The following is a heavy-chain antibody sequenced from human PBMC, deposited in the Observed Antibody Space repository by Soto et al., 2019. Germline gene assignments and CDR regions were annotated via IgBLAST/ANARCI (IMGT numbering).Heavy chain of an antibody. CDR3: ARCGIRGYCLY. CDR1: GGSFSGYY. D-gene: IGHD2-15*01. J-gene: IGHJ4*02. Sequence: QVQLQQWGAGLLKPSETLSLTCAVYGGSFSGYYWSWIRQPPGKGLEWIGEINHSGSTNYNPSLKSRVTISVDTSKNQFSLKLSSVTAADTAVYYCARCGIRGYCLYWGQGTLVTVSS. CDR2: INHSGST. V-gene: IGHV4-34*01.